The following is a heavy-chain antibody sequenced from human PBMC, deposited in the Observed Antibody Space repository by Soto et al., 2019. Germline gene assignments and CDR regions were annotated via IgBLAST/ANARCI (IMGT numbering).Heavy chain of an antibody. CDR2: ISSSGSII. V-gene: IGHV3-11*01. Sequence: PGGSLRLSCAASGFTFSDYYMSWIRQAPGKGLEWVSYISSSGSIIYYADSVKGRFTISRDNAKNSLYLQMNSLRAEDTAVYYCARASVGGGDYYMDVWGKGTTVTVSS. CDR3: ARASVGGGDYYMDV. CDR1: GFTFSDYY. J-gene: IGHJ6*03. D-gene: IGHD2-21*01.